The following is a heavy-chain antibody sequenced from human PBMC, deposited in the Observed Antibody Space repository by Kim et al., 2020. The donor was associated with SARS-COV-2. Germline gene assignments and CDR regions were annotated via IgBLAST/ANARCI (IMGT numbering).Heavy chain of an antibody. CDR1: GGSISSSSYY. V-gene: IGHV4-39*01. CDR2: IYYSGST. J-gene: IGHJ4*02. Sequence: SETLSLTCTVSGGSISSSSYYWGWIRQPPGKGLEWIGSIYYSGSTYYNPSLKSRVTISVDTSKNQFSLKLSSVTAADTAVYYCASPPLYSSSWYYFDYWGQGTLVTVSS. D-gene: IGHD6-13*01. CDR3: ASPPLYSSSWYYFDY.